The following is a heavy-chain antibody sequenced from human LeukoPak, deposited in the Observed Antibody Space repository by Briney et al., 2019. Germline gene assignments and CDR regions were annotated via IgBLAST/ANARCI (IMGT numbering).Heavy chain of an antibody. CDR1: GFTFTSYG. CDR3: ARYPVDY. Sequence: PGGSLRLSCAASGFTFTSYGISWVRQAPGQGLEWMGWISAYNGNTNYAQKLQGRVTMTTDTSTSTAYMKLRSLRSDDTALYYCARYPVDYWGQGTLVTVSS. J-gene: IGHJ4*02. CDR2: ISAYNGNT. V-gene: IGHV1-18*01.